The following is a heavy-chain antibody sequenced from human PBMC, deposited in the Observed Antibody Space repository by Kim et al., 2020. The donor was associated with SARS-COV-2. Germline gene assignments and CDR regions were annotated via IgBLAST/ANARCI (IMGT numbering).Heavy chain of an antibody. J-gene: IGHJ6*02. V-gene: IGHV5-51*01. Sequence: SFQGQVTISADKSISTAYLQWSSLKASDTAMYYCARPPIAAAGYYGMDVWGQGTTVTVSS. CDR3: ARPPIAAAGYYGMDV. D-gene: IGHD6-13*01.